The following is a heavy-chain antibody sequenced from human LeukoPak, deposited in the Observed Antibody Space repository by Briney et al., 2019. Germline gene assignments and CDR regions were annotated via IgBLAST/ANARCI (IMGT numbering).Heavy chain of an antibody. J-gene: IGHJ3*02. CDR3: ATTIFGVVDGAFDI. V-gene: IGHV4-4*07. Sequence: PSETLSLTCTVSGGSISSYYWSWIRQPAGKGLEWIGRIYTSGSTNYNPSLKSRVTMSVDTSKNQVSLKLSSVTAADTAVYYCATTIFGVVDGAFDIWGQGPMVTVSS. D-gene: IGHD3-3*01. CDR2: IYTSGST. CDR1: GGSISSYY.